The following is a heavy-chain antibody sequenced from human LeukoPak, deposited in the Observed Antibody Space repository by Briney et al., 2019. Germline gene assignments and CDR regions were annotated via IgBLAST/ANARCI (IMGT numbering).Heavy chain of an antibody. CDR1: GFSFRSYG. V-gene: IGHV3-30*02. J-gene: IGHJ4*02. Sequence: RGSLRSSCETSGFSFRSYGMNWVRQAPGQGLEWGAFIRNDGSDKYYADSVRGRFTISRDNSKKSLHLHMNRLRVEDTGVYYCAKDLEAGTSGSSLDYWGQGTLVSVSS. CDR3: AKDLEAGTSGSSLDY. D-gene: IGHD3-22*01. CDR2: IRNDGSDK.